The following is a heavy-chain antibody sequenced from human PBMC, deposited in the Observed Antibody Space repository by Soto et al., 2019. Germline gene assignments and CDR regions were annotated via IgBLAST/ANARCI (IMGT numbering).Heavy chain of an antibody. V-gene: IGHV3-30*18. Sequence: QVQLVESGGGVVQPGTSLRLSCAASGFTFKNYDMYWVRQAPGKGLEWMVVISHDGSNKYYADSVKGRFTISRDNSKNTLYLQMISLRAEDTAMYYCAKGGAPAMDVWGQGTTVTVSS. CDR3: AKGGAPAMDV. J-gene: IGHJ6*02. D-gene: IGHD4-17*01. CDR1: GFTFKNYD. CDR2: ISHDGSNK.